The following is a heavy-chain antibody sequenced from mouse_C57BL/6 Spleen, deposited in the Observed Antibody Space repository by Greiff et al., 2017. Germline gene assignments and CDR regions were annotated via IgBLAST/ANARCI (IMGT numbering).Heavy chain of an antibody. J-gene: IGHJ3*01. D-gene: IGHD1-1*01. CDR2: INPSNNST. CDR3: ALHYYGSSYGLAY. CDR1: GYTFTSYW. Sequence: VQLQQSGTELVKPGASVKLSCKASGYTFTSYWMHWVKQRPGQGLEWIGNINPSNNSTNYNEKFKSKATLTVDKSSSTAYMQLSSLTSEDSAVYYCALHYYGSSYGLAYWGQGTLVTVSA. V-gene: IGHV1-53*01.